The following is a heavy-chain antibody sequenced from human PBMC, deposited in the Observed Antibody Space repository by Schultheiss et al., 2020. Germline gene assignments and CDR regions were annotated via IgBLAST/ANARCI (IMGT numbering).Heavy chain of an antibody. D-gene: IGHD6-6*01. V-gene: IGHV3-33*01. J-gene: IGHJ5*02. CDR3: VRDRGIAARPNWFDP. Sequence: GGSLRLSCAASGFTFSSYGMHWVRQAPGKGLEWVAVIWYDGSNKYYADSVKGRFTISRDNSKNTLYLQMNSLRAEDTAVYYCVRDRGIAARPNWFDPWGQGTLVTVSS. CDR1: GFTFSSYG. CDR2: IWYDGSNK.